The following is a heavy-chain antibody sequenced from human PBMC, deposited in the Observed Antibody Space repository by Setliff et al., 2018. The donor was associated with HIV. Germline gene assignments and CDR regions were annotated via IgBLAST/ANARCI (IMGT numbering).Heavy chain of an antibody. D-gene: IGHD3-3*01. V-gene: IGHV4-4*02. CDR3: ARRPPPLQFLDSPSYYMDV. CDR1: GDSVSGSNW. CDR2: VYHSGAT. Sequence: SETLSLTCNVSGDSVSGSNWWTWVRRSPQKGLEWIGDVYHSGATNYNPSLKSRVAMSVDKSENQFSLRLNSVTAADTAVYYCARRPPPLQFLDSPSYYMDVWGKGTTVTVSS. J-gene: IGHJ6*03.